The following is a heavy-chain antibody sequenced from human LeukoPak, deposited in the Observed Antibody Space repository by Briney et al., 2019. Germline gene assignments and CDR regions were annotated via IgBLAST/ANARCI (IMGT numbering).Heavy chain of an antibody. Sequence: GGSLRLSCAASGFTFSSYWMSWVRQAPGKGLEWVANIKQDGSEKCYVDSVKGRFTISRDNAKNSLYLQMNSLRAEDTAVYYCARDLRPYYDFWSGYSGVDYWGQGTLVTVSS. CDR1: GFTFSSYW. V-gene: IGHV3-7*01. J-gene: IGHJ4*02. CDR2: IKQDGSEK. D-gene: IGHD3-3*01. CDR3: ARDLRPYYDFWSGYSGVDY.